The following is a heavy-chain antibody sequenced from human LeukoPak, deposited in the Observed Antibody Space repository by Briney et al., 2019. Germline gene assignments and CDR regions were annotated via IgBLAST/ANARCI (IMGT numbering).Heavy chain of an antibody. D-gene: IGHD3-22*01. CDR3: ARSNYYDSSGYKVGAFDI. CDR1: GGSISSGGYY. V-gene: IGHV4-31*03. Sequence: SQTLSLTCTVSGGSISSGGYYWSWIRQHPGKGLEWIGYIYDSGSTYYNPSLKSRVTMSVDPSKIQFSLRLSSVTAADTAVYYCARSNYYDSSGYKVGAFDIWGQGTMVTVAS. CDR2: IYDSGST. J-gene: IGHJ3*02.